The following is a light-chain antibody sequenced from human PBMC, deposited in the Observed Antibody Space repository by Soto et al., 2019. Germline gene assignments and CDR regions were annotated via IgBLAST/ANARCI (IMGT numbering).Light chain of an antibody. CDR2: DTS. V-gene: IGKV3D-20*02. CDR3: QQRLNWPPG. Sequence: EIVLTQSPGTLSLSPGERATLSCRASQTLSNSFIAWYQQKPGQAPRLLIYDTSSRATGVPARFSGSGSGTDFTLTISDLEPADFGLYYCQQRLNWPPGFGQGTKV. J-gene: IGKJ1*01. CDR1: QTLSNSF.